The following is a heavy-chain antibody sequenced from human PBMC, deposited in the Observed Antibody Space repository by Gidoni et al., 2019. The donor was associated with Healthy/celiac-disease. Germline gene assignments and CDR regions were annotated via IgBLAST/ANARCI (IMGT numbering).Heavy chain of an antibody. Sequence: VQLVVSGAGVVLPGRSLRLSCAAAGSTTVMSSGRRWVRQAPGKGLEWVVVIFYYGSNKYYADSVKGRVTISIDNSKNTLYLQMNSLRADDTAVYYCARVKRERFQLLGFDYWGQGTLVTVSS. D-gene: IGHD2-2*01. CDR2: IFYYGSNK. CDR3: ARVKRERFQLLGFDY. CDR1: GSTTVMSSG. V-gene: IGHV3-33*01. J-gene: IGHJ4*02.